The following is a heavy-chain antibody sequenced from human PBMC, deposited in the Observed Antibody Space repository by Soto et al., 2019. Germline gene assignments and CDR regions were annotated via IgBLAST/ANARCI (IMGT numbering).Heavy chain of an antibody. J-gene: IGHJ3*02. CDR2: ISDSGTGT. D-gene: IGHD3-22*01. V-gene: IGHV3-23*01. CDR3: AKDHTVVIRDAFDI. Sequence: EVQILESGGGLVQPGGSLRLSCAASGFTFSSYSMYWVRQAPGKGLAWVSGISDSGTGTYYADSVKGRFTISRDNSKNAVYLQMKSLRAEDTAVYYCAKDHTVVIRDAFDIWGQGTMVNVSS. CDR1: GFTFSSYS.